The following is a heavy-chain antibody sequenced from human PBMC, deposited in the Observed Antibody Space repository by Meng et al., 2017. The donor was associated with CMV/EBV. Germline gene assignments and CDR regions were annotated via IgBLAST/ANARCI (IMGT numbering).Heavy chain of an antibody. CDR2: INPNSGGT. V-gene: IGHV1-2*02. Sequence: ASVTVSCKASGYTFTGYYMHWVRQAPGQGLEWMGWINPNSGGTNYAQKFQGRVTMTRDTSISKAYMELSRLRSDDTAVYYCARDEGGYSAETRYDYWGQGTLVTVSS. D-gene: IGHD5-12*01. CDR3: ARDEGGYSAETRYDY. CDR1: GYTFTGYY. J-gene: IGHJ4*02.